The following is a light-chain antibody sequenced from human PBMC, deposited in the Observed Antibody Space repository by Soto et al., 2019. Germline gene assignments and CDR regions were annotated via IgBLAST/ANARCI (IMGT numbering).Light chain of an antibody. J-gene: IGLJ2*01. V-gene: IGLV2-14*01. CDR1: SSDVGGYNY. CDR3: TSYTSSSTRVV. CDR2: EVS. Sequence: QSVLTQPASVSGSPGQSITISCTGTSSDVGGYNYVSWYQQHPGKAPKLMICEVSDRPSGISNRFSGSKSGNTASLTISGLQAEDEADYYCTSYTSSSTRVVFGGGTKVTVL.